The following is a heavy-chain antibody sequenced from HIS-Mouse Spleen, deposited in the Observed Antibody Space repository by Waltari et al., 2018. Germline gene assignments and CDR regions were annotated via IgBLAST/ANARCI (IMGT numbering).Heavy chain of an antibody. CDR3: AREIPYSSSWYDWYFDL. CDR2: IYYSGRT. CDR1: GGSISSSTYY. V-gene: IGHV4-39*07. J-gene: IGHJ2*01. Sequence: QLQLQESGPGLVKPSETLSLTCTVPGGSISSSTYYWGWIRPPPGKGLEWIGSIYYSGRTYYNPSLKSRVTISVDTSKNQFSLKLSSVTAADTAVYYCAREIPYSSSWYDWYFDLWGRGTLVTVSS. D-gene: IGHD6-13*01.